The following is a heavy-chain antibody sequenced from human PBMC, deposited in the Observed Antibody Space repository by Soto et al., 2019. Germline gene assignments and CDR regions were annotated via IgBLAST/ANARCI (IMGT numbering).Heavy chain of an antibody. Sequence: QVQLVQSGAEVKKPGSSVKVSCKASGGTFSSYAISWVRQAPGQGLEWMGGIIPIVGTANYAQKFQGRVTITADESTSTAYMELSSLRSEDTAVYYCATRSGYGSNWNYYYHGMDVWGQGTTVTVSS. D-gene: IGHD3-10*01. V-gene: IGHV1-69*12. CDR2: IIPIVGTA. J-gene: IGHJ6*02. CDR3: ATRSGYGSNWNYYYHGMDV. CDR1: GGTFSSYA.